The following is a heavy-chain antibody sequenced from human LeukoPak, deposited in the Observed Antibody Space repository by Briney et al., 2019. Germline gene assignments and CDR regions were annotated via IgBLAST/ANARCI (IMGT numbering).Heavy chain of an antibody. CDR3: ARGPLYSYGSRSDY. D-gene: IGHD5-18*01. Sequence: GRSLRLSCAASGFTFSSYAMHWVRQAPGKGLEWVAVISYDGSNKYYAGSVKGRFTISRDNSKNTLYLQMNSLRAEDTAVYYCARGPLYSYGSRSDYWGQGTLVTVSS. J-gene: IGHJ4*02. CDR2: ISYDGSNK. CDR1: GFTFSSYA. V-gene: IGHV3-30-3*01.